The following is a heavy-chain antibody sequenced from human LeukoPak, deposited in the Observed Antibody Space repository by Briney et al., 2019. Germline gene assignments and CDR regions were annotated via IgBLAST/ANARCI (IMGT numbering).Heavy chain of an antibody. V-gene: IGHV4-59*08. CDR1: GFTVSSNY. CDR2: IYYSGST. CDR3: AAAADDAFDI. Sequence: GSLRLSCAASGFTVSSNYMSWIRQPPGKGLEWLGYIYYSGSTNYNPSLKSLFTMSVDTSKNHFFLKLSSVTAADTAVYYCAAAADDAFDIWGQGTMVTVSS. J-gene: IGHJ3*02. D-gene: IGHD6-13*01.